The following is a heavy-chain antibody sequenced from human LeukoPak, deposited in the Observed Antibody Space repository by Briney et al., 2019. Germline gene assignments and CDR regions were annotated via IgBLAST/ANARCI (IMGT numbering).Heavy chain of an antibody. Sequence: GASVKVSCKASGYTFTGYYMHWVRQAPGKGLEWMGGFDPEDGETIYAQKFQGRVTMTEDTSTDTAYMELSSLRSEDTAVYYCATFVGGYNSEYFQHWGQGTLVTVSS. CDR1: GYTFTGYY. J-gene: IGHJ1*01. V-gene: IGHV1-24*01. D-gene: IGHD5-24*01. CDR3: ATFVGGYNSEYFQH. CDR2: FDPEDGET.